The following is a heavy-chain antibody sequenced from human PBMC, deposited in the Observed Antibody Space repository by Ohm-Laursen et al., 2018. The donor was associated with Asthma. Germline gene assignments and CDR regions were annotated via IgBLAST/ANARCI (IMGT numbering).Heavy chain of an antibody. J-gene: IGHJ6*02. D-gene: IGHD2-2*01. CDR1: GFTFSSCA. CDR2: ISYDGSNK. V-gene: IGHV3-30*18. CDR3: AKSRAIVVVPAAMDYYYGMDV. Sequence: SSLRLSCAASGFTFSSCAMHWVRQAPGKGLEWVAVISYDGSNKYYADSVKGRFTISRDNSKNTLYLQMNSLRAEDTAVYYCAKSRAIVVVPAAMDYYYGMDVWGQGTTVTVSS.